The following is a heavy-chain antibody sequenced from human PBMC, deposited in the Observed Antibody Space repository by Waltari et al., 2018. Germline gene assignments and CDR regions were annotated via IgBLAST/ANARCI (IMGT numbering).Heavy chain of an antibody. CDR1: GFTVSSNY. CDR3: ARGKGGYGDYADY. J-gene: IGHJ4*02. D-gene: IGHD4-17*01. CDR2: IYSGGST. Sequence: EVQLVESGGGLVQPGGSLRLSCAASGFTVSSNYMSWVRQAPGKGLEWGSVIYSGGSTYYADSVKGRFTISRDNSKNTLYLQMNSLRAEDTAVYYCARGKGGYGDYADYWGQGTLVTVSS. V-gene: IGHV3-66*02.